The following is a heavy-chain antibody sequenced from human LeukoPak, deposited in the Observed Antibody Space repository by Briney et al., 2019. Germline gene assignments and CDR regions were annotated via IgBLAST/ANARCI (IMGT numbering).Heavy chain of an antibody. CDR3: AREGLLRYFDWLSGYFDY. V-gene: IGHV4-38-2*02. CDR2: IYHSGST. D-gene: IGHD3-9*01. J-gene: IGHJ4*02. CDR1: GYSISSGYY. Sequence: PSETLSLTCTVSGYSISSGYYWGWIRQPPGKGLEWIGRIYHSGSTYYNPSLKSRVTISVDTSKNQFSLKLSSVTAADTAVYYCAREGLLRYFDWLSGYFDYWGQGTLVTVSS.